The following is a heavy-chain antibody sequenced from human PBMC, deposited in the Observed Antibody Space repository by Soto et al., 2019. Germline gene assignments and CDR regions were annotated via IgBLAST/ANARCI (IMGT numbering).Heavy chain of an antibody. V-gene: IGHV3-30-3*01. CDR2: ILSDGSNK. D-gene: IGHD2-21*01. Sequence: QVQLVESGGGVVQPGRSLRLSCAVSGFALSSHAMNWVRQAPGKRLQWVALILSDGSNKYYADSVKGRFTTSRDNSKNTMYLQMNSLSVEDTAVYYCARDDEGASDCDLGYWGQGALVTVSS. CDR1: GFALSSHA. CDR3: ARDDEGASDCDLGY. J-gene: IGHJ4*02.